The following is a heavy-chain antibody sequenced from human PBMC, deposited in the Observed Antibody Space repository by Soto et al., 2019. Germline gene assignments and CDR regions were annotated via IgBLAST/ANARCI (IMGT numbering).Heavy chain of an antibody. Sequence: QITLKESGPTLVKPTQTLTLTCTFSGFSLRTNEMGVGWIRQPPGKALEWLALFFWYDDKHTNPSLSARLTITKDTSKNQVVLTMTNMEPVDTATYYCARRSVSETNYFDPWGQGILVTVSS. CDR2: FFWYDDK. V-gene: IGHV2-5*01. CDR1: GFSLRTNEMG. CDR3: ARRSVSETNYFDP. J-gene: IGHJ5*02.